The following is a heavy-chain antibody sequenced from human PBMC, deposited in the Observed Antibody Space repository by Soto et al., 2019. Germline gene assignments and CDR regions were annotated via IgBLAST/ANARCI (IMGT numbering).Heavy chain of an antibody. Sequence: PSETLSLTCTVSGGSITSGDYYWSWIRQPPGKGLEWIGYVYHSGSTYYNSSLKSRVTISIDTSKNQFSLKLNSVTAADTAVSYRVREGWLVLWGQGTRVTFSS. CDR1: GGSITSGDYY. V-gene: IGHV4-30-4*01. CDR2: VYHSGST. D-gene: IGHD6-19*01. CDR3: VREGWLVL. J-gene: IGHJ4*02.